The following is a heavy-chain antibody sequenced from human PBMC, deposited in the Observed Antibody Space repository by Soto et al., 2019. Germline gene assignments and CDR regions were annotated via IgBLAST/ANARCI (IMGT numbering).Heavy chain of an antibody. CDR1: GLSFTTAY. J-gene: IGHJ4*02. CDR3: ASGVGALDY. CDR2: IKDKLNDETL. Sequence: VGSLRLSCAASGLSFTTAYMNWVRQAPGKGLEWIGRIKDKLNDETLDYAGPVKGRVTISRDDSKNTLYLQMNSLKTEDTAVYYCASGVGALDYWGLGTLVTISS. V-gene: IGHV3-15*01. D-gene: IGHD1-26*01.